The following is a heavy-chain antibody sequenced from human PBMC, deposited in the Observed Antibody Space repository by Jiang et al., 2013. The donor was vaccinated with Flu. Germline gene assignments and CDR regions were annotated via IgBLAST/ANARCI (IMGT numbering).Heavy chain of an antibody. D-gene: IGHD3-22*01. CDR1: GFTFYQYN. Sequence: QLVESGGGLVQPGGSLRLSCAGSGFTFYQYNMHWVRQAPGKGLEYVSSISNSGYTTYYANSVRGRFTVSRDNSKSTLYLQMGSLRAEDMAVYYCARVVGHSSGSPKYYFDRWGQGTLVTVSS. CDR3: ARVVGHSSGSPKYYFDR. CDR2: ISNSGYTT. V-gene: IGHV3-64*01. J-gene: IGHJ4*02.